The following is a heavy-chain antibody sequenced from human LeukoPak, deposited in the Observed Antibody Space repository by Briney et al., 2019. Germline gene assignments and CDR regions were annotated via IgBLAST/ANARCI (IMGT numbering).Heavy chain of an antibody. D-gene: IGHD3-22*01. CDR2: ISWNSGII. Sequence: GGSLRLSCAASGFTFDDYAMHWVRQVPGKGLEWVSGISWNSGIIGYADSVKGRFTISRDNAKNSLYLQMNSLRAEDMALYYCAKDHRPYYDSSGYYDYWGQGPLVTVSS. V-gene: IGHV3-9*03. CDR3: AKDHRPYYDSSGYYDY. CDR1: GFTFDDYA. J-gene: IGHJ4*02.